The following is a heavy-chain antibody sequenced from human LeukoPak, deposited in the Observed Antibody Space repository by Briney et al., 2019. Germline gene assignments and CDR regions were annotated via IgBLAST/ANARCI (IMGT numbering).Heavy chain of an antibody. Sequence: PSETLSLTCTVSGGSISSGGYYWSWIRQHPGKGPEWIGYIYYSGSTYYNPSLKSRVTISVDTSKNQFSLKLSSVTAADTAVYYCARDRALYCSSTSCYVYGMDVWGKGTTVTVSS. J-gene: IGHJ6*04. CDR1: GGSISSGGYY. CDR2: IYYSGST. CDR3: ARDRALYCSSTSCYVYGMDV. V-gene: IGHV4-31*03. D-gene: IGHD2-2*01.